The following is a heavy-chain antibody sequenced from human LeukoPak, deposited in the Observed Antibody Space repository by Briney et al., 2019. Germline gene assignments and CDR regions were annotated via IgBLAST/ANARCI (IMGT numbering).Heavy chain of an antibody. V-gene: IGHV3-21*01. CDR3: ASALGGYYYAPFFGY. CDR1: GFTFSSYS. Sequence: PGGSLRLSCAASGFTFSSYSMNWVRQAPGKGLEWVSSISSSSSYIYYADSVKGRFTISRDNAKNSLYLQMNSLRAEDTAVYYCASALGGYYYAPFFGYWGQGTLVTVSS. D-gene: IGHD3-22*01. CDR2: ISSSSSYI. J-gene: IGHJ4*02.